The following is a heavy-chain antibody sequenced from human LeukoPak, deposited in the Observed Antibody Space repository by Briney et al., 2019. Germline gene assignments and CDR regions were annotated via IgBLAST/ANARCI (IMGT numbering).Heavy chain of an antibody. V-gene: IGHV1-69*13. Sequence: ASVKVSCKASGGTFSSYAISWVRQAPGQGLEWMGGIIPIFGTANYAQKFQGRVTITADESTSTAYMELSSLRSEDTAVYYCAGGPFFQMAALAGFLDYWGQGILVTVSS. CDR3: AGGPFFQMAALAGFLDY. CDR2: IIPIFGTA. D-gene: IGHD5-24*01. CDR1: GGTFSSYA. J-gene: IGHJ4*02.